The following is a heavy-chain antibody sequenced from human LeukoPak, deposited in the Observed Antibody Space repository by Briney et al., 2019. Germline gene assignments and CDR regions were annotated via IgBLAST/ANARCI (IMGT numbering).Heavy chain of an antibody. J-gene: IGHJ4*02. Sequence: ASVKVSCKASGYTFTSYGISWVRQAPGQGLEWMGWISAYNGNTNYAQKLQGRVTMTTDTSTSTAYMELSRLRSDDTAVYYCARGYYYDSSGYHYYFDYWGQGTLVTVSS. V-gene: IGHV1-18*01. CDR3: ARGYYYDSSGYHYYFDY. CDR2: ISAYNGNT. D-gene: IGHD3-22*01. CDR1: GYTFTSYG.